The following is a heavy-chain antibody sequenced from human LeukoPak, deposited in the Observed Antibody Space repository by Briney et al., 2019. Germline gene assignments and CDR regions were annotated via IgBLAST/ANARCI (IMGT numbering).Heavy chain of an antibody. V-gene: IGHV3-48*01. D-gene: IGHD1-14*01. J-gene: IGHJ6*03. CDR2: ISSSSSTI. CDR3: ARDRQNRYYYMDV. CDR1: GFTFSSYS. Sequence: GGSLRLSCAASGFTFSSYSMNWVRQAPGKGLEWVSYISSSSSTIYYADSVKGRFTISRDNAKNSLYLQMNSLRAEDTAVYYCARDRQNRYYYMDVWGKGTTVTVSS.